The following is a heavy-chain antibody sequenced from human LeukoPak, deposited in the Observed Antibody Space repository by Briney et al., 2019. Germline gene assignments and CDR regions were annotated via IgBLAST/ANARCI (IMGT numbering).Heavy chain of an antibody. D-gene: IGHD3-22*01. Sequence: PGGSLRLSCAASGFTLSSYAMSWVRQAPGKGLEWVSAISGSGGSTYYADSVKGRFTISRDNSKNTLYLQMNSLRAEDTAVYYCAKGNYYESSGYPYYFDYRGQGTLVTVSS. V-gene: IGHV3-23*01. CDR2: ISGSGGST. CDR3: AKGNYYESSGYPYYFDY. J-gene: IGHJ4*02. CDR1: GFTLSSYA.